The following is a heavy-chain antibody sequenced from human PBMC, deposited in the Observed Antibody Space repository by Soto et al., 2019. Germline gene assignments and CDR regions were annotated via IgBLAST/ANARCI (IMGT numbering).Heavy chain of an antibody. V-gene: IGHV1-18*01. J-gene: IGHJ4*02. CDR2: ISAYNGNT. D-gene: IGHD5-12*01. Sequence: ASVKVSCKASGYTFTSYGISWVRQAPGQGLEWMGWISAYNGNTNYAQKLQGRVTMTTDTSTSTAYMELRSLRSDDTAVYYCARDVGKYSGYDQTFDYWGQGTLVTLSS. CDR1: GYTFTSYG. CDR3: ARDVGKYSGYDQTFDY.